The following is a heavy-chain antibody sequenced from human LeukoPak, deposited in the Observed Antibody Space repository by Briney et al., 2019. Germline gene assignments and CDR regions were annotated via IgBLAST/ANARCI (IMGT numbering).Heavy chain of an antibody. CDR1: GGSISSSSYY. CDR2: IYYSGST. Sequence: SETLSLTCTVSGGSISSSSYYWGWIRQPPGKGLEWIGSIYYSGSTYYNPSLKSRVTISVDTSKNQFSLKLSSVTAADTAVYYCARLRVAPFGAFDIWGQGTMVTVSS. V-gene: IGHV4-39*01. J-gene: IGHJ3*02. CDR3: ARLRVAPFGAFDI. D-gene: IGHD3-10*01.